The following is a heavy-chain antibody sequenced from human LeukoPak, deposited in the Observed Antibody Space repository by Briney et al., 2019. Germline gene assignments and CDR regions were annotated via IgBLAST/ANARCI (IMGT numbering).Heavy chain of an antibody. CDR2: IYHSGST. D-gene: IGHD2-2*01. CDR3: ARDVGPPRGYCSSTSCFSPLFVP. Sequence: SETLSLTCAVSGYSISSGYYWGWIRQPPGKGLEWIGSIYHSGSTYYNPSLKSRVTISVDTSKNQFSLKLSSVTAADTAVYYCARDVGPPRGYCSSTSCFSPLFVPWGQGTLVTVSS. V-gene: IGHV4-38-2*02. J-gene: IGHJ5*02. CDR1: GYSISSGYY.